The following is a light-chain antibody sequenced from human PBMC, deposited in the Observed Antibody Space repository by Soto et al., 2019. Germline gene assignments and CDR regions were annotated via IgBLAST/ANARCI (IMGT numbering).Light chain of an antibody. Sequence: AIRMTQSPSSLSASTGDRVTITCRASQGISSYLAWYQQKPGKAPKLLIYAASTLQSGVPSRFSGSGSGTDFTLTCSCLQSEDFATYYCQQYYSYPRTFGQGTKVEIK. CDR3: QQYYSYPRT. CDR1: QGISSY. V-gene: IGKV1-8*01. J-gene: IGKJ1*01. CDR2: AAS.